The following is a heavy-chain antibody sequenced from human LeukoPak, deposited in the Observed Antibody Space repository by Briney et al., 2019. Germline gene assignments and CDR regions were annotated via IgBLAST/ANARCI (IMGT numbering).Heavy chain of an antibody. CDR2: INHSGST. CDR1: GFTFSSYA. D-gene: IGHD3-22*01. Sequence: GSLRLSCAASGFTFSSYAMSWVRQAPGKGLEWIGEINHSGSTNYNPSLKSRVTISVDTSKNQFSLKLSSVTAADTAVYYCARGTVVVIKGAVLWFDPWGQGTLVTVSS. V-gene: IGHV4-34*01. CDR3: ARGTVVVIKGAVLWFDP. J-gene: IGHJ5*02.